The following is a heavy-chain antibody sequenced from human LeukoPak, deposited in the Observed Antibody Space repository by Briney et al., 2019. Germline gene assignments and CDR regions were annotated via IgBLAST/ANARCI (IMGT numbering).Heavy chain of an antibody. J-gene: IGHJ4*02. CDR2: ISYDGSNK. CDR3: AKGGGYESAGDY. V-gene: IGHV3-30*18. Sequence: PGRSLRLSCAASGFTFISYGMHWVRQAPGKGLEWVAVISYDGSNKYYADSVKGRFTISRDNSKNTLYLQMNSLRAEDTAVYYCAKGGGYESAGDYWGQGTLVTVSS. D-gene: IGHD5-12*01. CDR1: GFTFISYG.